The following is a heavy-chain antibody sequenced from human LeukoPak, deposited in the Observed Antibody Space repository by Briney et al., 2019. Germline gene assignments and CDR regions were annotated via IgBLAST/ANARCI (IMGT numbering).Heavy chain of an antibody. CDR3: ARGRTQIAAVLGH. CDR1: GYNVIAFD. CDR2: MNPHSGKT. V-gene: IGHV1-8*01. J-gene: IGHJ5*02. D-gene: IGHD6-13*01. Sequence: VSVQVSCKASGYNVIAFDIHWVRQATGQGPEWMGWMNPHSGKTAYAQKFQGRVTMTRDISINTAYMELSGLRSEDTAVYYCARGRTQIAAVLGHWGQGSLVTVSS.